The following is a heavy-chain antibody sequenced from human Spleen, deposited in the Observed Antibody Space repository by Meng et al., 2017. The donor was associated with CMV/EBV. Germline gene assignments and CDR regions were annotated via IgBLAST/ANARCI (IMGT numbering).Heavy chain of an antibody. J-gene: IGHJ5*02. CDR3: AREGRAGGLDA. D-gene: IGHD3-10*01. CDR2: IKSDGSST. CDR1: GFTLSNYW. Sequence: CEASGFTLSNYWMNWVRQAPGKGLVWVSRIKSDGSSTSYADSVKGRFTISRDNAKNALSLQMNSLRDEDAAVYYCAREGRAGGLDAWGQGTLVTVSS. V-gene: IGHV3-74*01.